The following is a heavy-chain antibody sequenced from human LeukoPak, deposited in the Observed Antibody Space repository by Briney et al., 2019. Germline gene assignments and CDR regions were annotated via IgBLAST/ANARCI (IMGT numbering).Heavy chain of an antibody. CDR1: GFTFSSYT. CDR2: IRSSSTI. D-gene: IGHD3-10*01. J-gene: IGHJ3*02. V-gene: IGHV3-21*01. CDR3: ARVGLLLYPDAFDI. Sequence: PGGSLRLSCAAYGFTFSSYTMHWVRQAPGKGLEWVSSIRSSSTIYYEDSVKGRFTISRDNARNSLYLQMNSLRAEDTAVYYCARVGLLLYPDAFDIWGQGTRVTVSS.